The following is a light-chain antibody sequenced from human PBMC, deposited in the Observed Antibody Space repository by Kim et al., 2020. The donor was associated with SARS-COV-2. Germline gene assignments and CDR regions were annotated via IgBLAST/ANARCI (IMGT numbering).Light chain of an antibody. J-gene: IGLJ3*02. V-gene: IGLV2-23*02. CDR1: SGDVGTYNF. Sequence: QSASVSGSPGQSITISCTGTSGDVGTYNFVPWYQQHPGKAPKLMIYAVSERPSGVSNRFSGSRSGNTASLTISGLQAEDEADYYCCSYAGSSTWVFGGGTQLTVL. CDR3: CSYAGSSTWV. CDR2: AVS.